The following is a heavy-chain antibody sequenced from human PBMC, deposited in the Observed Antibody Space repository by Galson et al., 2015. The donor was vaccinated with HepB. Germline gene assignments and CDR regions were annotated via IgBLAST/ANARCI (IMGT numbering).Heavy chain of an antibody. CDR2: INPSTGDT. CDR3: ASGISSSDFDF. CDR1: EYTFTGYY. D-gene: IGHD6-6*01. J-gene: IGHJ4*02. V-gene: IGHV1-2*04. Sequence: SVKVSCKASEYTFTGYYINWVRQAPGQGLEWMGWINPSTGDTIYAQKFQGWVTMTWDTSTTTSYMELSSLKSHDTAVYYCASGISSSDFDFWGQGTLVTVSS.